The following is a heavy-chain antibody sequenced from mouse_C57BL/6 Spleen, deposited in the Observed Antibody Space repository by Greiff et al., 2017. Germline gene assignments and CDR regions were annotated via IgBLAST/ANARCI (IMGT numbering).Heavy chain of an antibody. Sequence: EVQLVESGEGLVKPGGSLKLSCEASGFTFSGYAMSWVRQTPEKRLEWVAYFSSGGDYIKYADTVKGRFTFSSDNARNTLYLQMSMLKSEYTAMYSCTRDQPSIYYGSSLDYWGQGTTLTVSS. CDR1: GFTFSGYA. D-gene: IGHD1-1*01. CDR2: FSSGGDYI. J-gene: IGHJ2*01. CDR3: TRDQPSIYYGSSLDY. V-gene: IGHV5-9-1*02.